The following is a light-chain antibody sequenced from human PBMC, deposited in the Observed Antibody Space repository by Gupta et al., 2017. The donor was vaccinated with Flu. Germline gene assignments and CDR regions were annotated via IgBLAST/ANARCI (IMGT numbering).Light chain of an antibody. Sequence: RGTISSTGSTSNVGAGYDFHCDQQISEMPHNLFIYDNNHRAAGVPDRFSGSQAGTAASLPITGLQAEDAADYYCQSYDSSGYSVFGSGTKITVL. V-gene: IGLV1-40*01. CDR1: TSNVGAGYD. CDR3: QSYDSSGYSV. CDR2: DNN. J-gene: IGLJ1*01.